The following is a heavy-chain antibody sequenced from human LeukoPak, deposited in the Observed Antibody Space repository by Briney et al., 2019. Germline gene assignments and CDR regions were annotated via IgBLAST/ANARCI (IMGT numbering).Heavy chain of an antibody. J-gene: IGHJ4*02. Sequence: SETLSLTYTVSGDSISSSDYYWGWIRQPPGKGLGWIGTISYSGSTYYNPSLQSRVTISVDTSKNQFSLELSSVTAADTAVYYCARGSRRLADFHYWGQGTLVTVSS. CDR1: GDSISSSDYY. CDR3: ARGSRRLADFHY. CDR2: ISYSGST. D-gene: IGHD1-26*01. V-gene: IGHV4-39*01.